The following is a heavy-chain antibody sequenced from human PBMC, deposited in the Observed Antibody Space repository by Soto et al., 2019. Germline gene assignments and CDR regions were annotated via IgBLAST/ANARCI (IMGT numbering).Heavy chain of an antibody. Sequence: SVKVSCKASGGTFSSYTISWVRQAPGQGLEWMGRIIPITGIANYSQNFQDGVTFTRDTSASTAYMELSSLRFEDTAVYYCAEDTSGYYYWGQGTPVTVSS. CDR3: AEDTSGYYY. CDR2: IIPITGIA. V-gene: IGHV1-69*02. J-gene: IGHJ4*02. D-gene: IGHD3-22*01. CDR1: GGTFSSYT.